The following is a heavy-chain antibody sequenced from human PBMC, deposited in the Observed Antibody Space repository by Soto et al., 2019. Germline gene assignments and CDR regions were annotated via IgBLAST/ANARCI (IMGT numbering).Heavy chain of an antibody. Sequence: SSETLSLTCAVSGGYISSGGYSWSWIRQPPGKGLEWIGYIYHSGSTYYNPSLKSRVTISVDRSKNQFSLKLSSVTAADTAVYYCARDGFAVAGICVYYTVMEVWGKGTGVTVSP. V-gene: IGHV4-30-2*01. CDR3: ARDGFAVAGICVYYTVMEV. CDR2: IYHSGST. CDR1: GGYISSGGYS. D-gene: IGHD3-10*01. J-gene: IGHJ6*04.